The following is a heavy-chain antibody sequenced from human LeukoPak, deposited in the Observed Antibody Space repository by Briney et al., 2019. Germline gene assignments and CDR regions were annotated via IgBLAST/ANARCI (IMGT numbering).Heavy chain of an antibody. J-gene: IGHJ4*02. CDR1: GFTFSSYA. CDR3: AKTPVSGWYVEYYFDY. CDR2: ISGSGGST. V-gene: IGHV3-23*01. Sequence: GGSLRLSCAASGFTFSSYAMSWVRQAPGKGLEWVSAISGSGGSTYYADSVKGRFTISRDNSKNTLYLQMNSLRAEDTAVYYFAKTPVSGWYVEYYFDYWGQGALVTVSS. D-gene: IGHD6-19*01.